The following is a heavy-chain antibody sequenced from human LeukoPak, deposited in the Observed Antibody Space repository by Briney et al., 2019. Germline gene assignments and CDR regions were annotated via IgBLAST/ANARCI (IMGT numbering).Heavy chain of an antibody. J-gene: IGHJ4*02. CDR1: GFTFSNYA. CDR2: ISGSGGST. Sequence: HAGGSLRLSCAASGFTFSNYAMSWVRQAPGKGLEWVSAISGSGGSTYYADSVKGRFTISRDNSKNTLYLQMNSLRAEDTAIYYCAKAHYYDSSGYIPPDYWGQGTLVTVSS. CDR3: AKAHYYDSSGYIPPDY. V-gene: IGHV3-23*01. D-gene: IGHD3-22*01.